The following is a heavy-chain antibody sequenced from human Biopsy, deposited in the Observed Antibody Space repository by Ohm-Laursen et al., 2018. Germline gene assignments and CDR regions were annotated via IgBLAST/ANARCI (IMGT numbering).Heavy chain of an antibody. D-gene: IGHD3-22*01. V-gene: IGHV4-39*01. CDR1: GGSISNNNYY. CDR3: ARDYDTSGYYYVS. CDR2: IFYRGST. Sequence: GTLSLTCTVSGGSISNNNYYWGWIRQPPRKGLEWIGSIFYRGSTYYKPSLKSRVNISVDTSKNQFSLKLNSVTAADTAVYYCARDYDTSGYYYVSWGQGTLVTVSS. J-gene: IGHJ5*02.